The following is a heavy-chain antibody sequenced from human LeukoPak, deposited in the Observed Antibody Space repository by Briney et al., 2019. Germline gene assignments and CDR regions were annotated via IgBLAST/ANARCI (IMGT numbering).Heavy chain of an antibody. CDR1: GFTFSSYA. D-gene: IGHD3-3*01. Sequence: GGSLRLSCAASGFTFSSYAMHWVRQAPGKGLEWVAVISYDGSNKYYADSVKGRFTISRDNSKNTLYLQMNSLRAEDTAVYYCARAYDFWSGYSHPTFDPWGQGTLVTVSS. CDR3: ARAYDFWSGYSHPTFDP. V-gene: IGHV3-30*04. J-gene: IGHJ5*02. CDR2: ISYDGSNK.